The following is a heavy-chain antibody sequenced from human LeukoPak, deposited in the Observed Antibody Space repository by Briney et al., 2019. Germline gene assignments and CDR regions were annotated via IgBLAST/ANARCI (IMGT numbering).Heavy chain of an antibody. V-gene: IGHV4-59*01. J-gene: IGHJ6*02. CDR3: ARYSRRGYSYYDGLDV. D-gene: IGHD3-22*01. CDR1: GGSISTSY. CDR2: IYYTGGT. Sequence: SETLSLSCTGAGGSISTSYCNLSRDLPRQRLEVSGHIYYTGGTSYNPSLKSRVTMSLDISKNQFSLKMTSVTAADTADYYCARYSRRGYSYYDGLDVWGQGTTVTVSS.